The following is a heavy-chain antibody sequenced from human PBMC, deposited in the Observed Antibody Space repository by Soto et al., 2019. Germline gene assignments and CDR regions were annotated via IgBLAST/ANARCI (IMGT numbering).Heavy chain of an antibody. CDR2: FDPEDGET. CDR1: GYTLTELS. Sequence: EASVKVSCKVSGYTLTELSMHWARQAPGKGLEWMGGFDPEDGETIYAQKFQGRVTMTEDTSTDTAYMELSSLRSEDTAVYYCATERIAVAYGSFDYWGQGTLVTVSS. CDR3: ATERIAVAYGSFDY. J-gene: IGHJ4*02. D-gene: IGHD6-19*01. V-gene: IGHV1-24*01.